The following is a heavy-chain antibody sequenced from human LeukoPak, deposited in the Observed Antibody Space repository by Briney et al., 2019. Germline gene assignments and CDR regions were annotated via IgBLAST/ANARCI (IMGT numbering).Heavy chain of an antibody. CDR3: ARGSLDY. CDR2: ISSTTRSI. J-gene: IGHJ4*02. V-gene: IGHV3-48*02. D-gene: IGHD1-26*01. CDR1: GFTFSSYN. Sequence: GGSLRLSCAASGFTFSSYNMNWVRQAPGKGLQWVSCISSTTRSIYYADSVKGRFTISRDNAKNSLYLQMNSLRDEDTAVYYCARGSLDYWGQGTLVTVSS.